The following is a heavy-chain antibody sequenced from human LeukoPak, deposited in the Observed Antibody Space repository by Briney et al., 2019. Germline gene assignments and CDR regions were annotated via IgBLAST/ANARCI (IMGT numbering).Heavy chain of an antibody. CDR2: IYTSGST. CDR1: GDSISNYY. D-gene: IGHD1-26*01. CDR3: ARGSGSSPSGCYMDV. J-gene: IGHJ6*03. Sequence: SETLSLTCTASGDSISNYYWTWIRQPAAKGLEWIGRIYTSGSTNYNPSLKSRVTISVDTSKNQFSLKLSSVTAADTAVYYCARGSGSSPSGCYMDVWGKGTTVTISS. V-gene: IGHV4-4*07.